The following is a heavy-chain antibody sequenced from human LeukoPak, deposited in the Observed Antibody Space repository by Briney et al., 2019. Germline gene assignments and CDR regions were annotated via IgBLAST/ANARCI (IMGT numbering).Heavy chain of an antibody. CDR1: GFTFSAYW. CDR2: IRNDVSST. D-gene: IGHD6-19*01. J-gene: IGHJ2*01. V-gene: IGHV3-74*01. Sequence: GGSLRLSCAASGFTFSAYWIHWVRQAPGRGLVWVSSIRNDVSSTNYADSVKGRFIISRDNPKNTFYLQMNSLRADDTAVYYCVSEAGAAPDWYFDLWGRGTLVTVSS. CDR3: VSEAGAAPDWYFDL.